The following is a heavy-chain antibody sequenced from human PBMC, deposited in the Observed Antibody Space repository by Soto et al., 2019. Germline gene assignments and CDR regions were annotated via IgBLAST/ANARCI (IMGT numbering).Heavy chain of an antibody. V-gene: IGHV5-51*01. CDR3: ARRAGTTGPYNWFDP. CDR2: IYPGDSDT. Sequence: GESLKISCKGSGYSFTSYWIGWVRQMPGKGLEWMGIIYPGDSDTRYSPSFQGQVTISADKSISTAYLQWSSLKASDTAMYYCARRAGTTGPYNWFDPWGQGTLVTSPQ. CDR1: GYSFTSYW. J-gene: IGHJ5*02. D-gene: IGHD1-7*01.